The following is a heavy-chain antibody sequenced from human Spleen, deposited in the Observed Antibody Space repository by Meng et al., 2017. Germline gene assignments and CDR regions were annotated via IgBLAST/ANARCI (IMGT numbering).Heavy chain of an antibody. J-gene: IGHJ4*02. Sequence: GSLRLSCAVSGYSINSGYFWGWIRQSPGKGLEWIGSIHRSGSTYSNPSLKSRVTISVDTSKNQFSLRLTSVTAADTAVYYCARGVNTADRRYFDFWGPGTLVTVSS. CDR2: IHRSGST. CDR1: GYSINSGYF. V-gene: IGHV4-38-2*01. D-gene: IGHD4-11*01. CDR3: ARGVNTADRRYFDF.